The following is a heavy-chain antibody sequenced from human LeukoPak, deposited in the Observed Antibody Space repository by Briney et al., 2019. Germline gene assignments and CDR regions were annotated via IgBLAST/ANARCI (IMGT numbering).Heavy chain of an antibody. J-gene: IGHJ4*02. CDR3: ASLSGSYSDFDY. D-gene: IGHD1-26*01. CDR2: IYTSGST. V-gene: IGHV4-61*02. Sequence: SQTLSLTCTVSGGSISSGSYYWSWIRQPAGKGLEWIGRIYTSGSTNYNPSLKGRVTISVDTSKNQFSLKLSSVTAADTAVYYCASLSGSYSDFDYWGQVTLVTVSS. CDR1: GGSISSGSYY.